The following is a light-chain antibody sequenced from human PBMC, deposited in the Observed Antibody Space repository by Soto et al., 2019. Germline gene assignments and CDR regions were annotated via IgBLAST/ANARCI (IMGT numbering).Light chain of an antibody. J-gene: IGKJ1*01. CDR1: QYINTR. CDR2: QTS. CDR3: HQRQSWPRT. Sequence: EIVLTQPPATLSSFPGDRFTLSCRASQYINTRLAWYQHRPGQAPRLLIYQTSLRAAGIPARFSASGSGTDFTLTISDVQPEDFALYYCHQRQSWPRTFGQGTKVDI. V-gene: IGKV3-11*01.